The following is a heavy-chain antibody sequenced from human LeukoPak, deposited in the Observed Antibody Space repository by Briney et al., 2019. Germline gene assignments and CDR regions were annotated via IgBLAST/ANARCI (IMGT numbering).Heavy chain of an antibody. CDR1: GGTFSNYA. J-gene: IGHJ5*02. V-gene: IGHV1-69*06. D-gene: IGHD2-2*01. CDR2: IIPILDTT. Sequence: ASVKVSCKASGGTFSNYAISWVRQAPGQGLEWMGGIIPILDTTNHAQKFQGRVTITADKSTSTAYMELSSLRSEDTAVYYCARWRHTPARRWFDPWGQGTLVTVSS. CDR3: ARWRHTPARRWFDP.